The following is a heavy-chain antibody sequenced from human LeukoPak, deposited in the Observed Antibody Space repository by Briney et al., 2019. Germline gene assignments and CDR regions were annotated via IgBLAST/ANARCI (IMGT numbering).Heavy chain of an antibody. CDR3: AKHYQLLYGWFDP. CDR2: ISGSGGST. CDR1: GFTFSSYS. V-gene: IGHV3-23*01. Sequence: GGSLRLSCAASGFTFSSYSMNWVRQAPGKGLEWVSAISGSGGSTYYADSVKGRFTISRDNSKNTLYLQMNSLRAEDTAVYYCAKHYQLLYGWFDPWGQGTLVTVSS. D-gene: IGHD2-2*02. J-gene: IGHJ5*02.